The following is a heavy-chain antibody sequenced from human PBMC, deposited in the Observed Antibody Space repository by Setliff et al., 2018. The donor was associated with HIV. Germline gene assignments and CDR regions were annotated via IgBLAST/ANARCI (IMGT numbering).Heavy chain of an antibody. J-gene: IGHJ4*02. CDR1: GGSISSGSYY. CDR3: AREIYGGNSRPFDY. CDR2: LYTSGTT. Sequence: PSETLSLTCTVSGGSISSGSYYWSWIRQPAGKGLEWIGHLYTSGTTNYSPSLKSRVAISVDTSKNQFSLKLSSVTAADTAVYYCAREIYGGNSRPFDYWGQGTLVTVSS. D-gene: IGHD4-17*01. V-gene: IGHV4-61*09.